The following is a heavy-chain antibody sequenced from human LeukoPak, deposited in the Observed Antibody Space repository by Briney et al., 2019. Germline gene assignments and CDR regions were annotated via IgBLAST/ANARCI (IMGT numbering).Heavy chain of an antibody. V-gene: IGHV3-23*01. CDR1: GFTFSSYA. J-gene: IGHJ4*02. D-gene: IGHD3-22*01. CDR3: AKEIGSYYDSSGYYLFDY. CDR2: ISGRGGST. Sequence: GGSLRLSCAASGFTFSSYAMSWVRQAPGKGLEWVSAISGRGGSTYYADSVKGRFTISRDNSKNTLYLQMNSLRAEDTAVYYCAKEIGSYYDSSGYYLFDYWGQGTLVTVSS.